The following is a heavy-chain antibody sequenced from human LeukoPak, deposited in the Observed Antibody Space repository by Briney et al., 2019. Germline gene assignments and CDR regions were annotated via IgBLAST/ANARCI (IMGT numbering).Heavy chain of an antibody. V-gene: IGHV3-21*01. Sequence: PGGSLRLSCAASGFTFSTYSMNWVRQAPGKGPEWVSSMSSSSSYKYYADSVKGRFTISRDNAKNSLYLQMNSLRAEDTAVYYCARERSGEDFDYWGQGTLVTVSS. CDR3: ARERSGEDFDY. D-gene: IGHD7-27*01. CDR1: GFTFSTYS. CDR2: MSSSSSYK. J-gene: IGHJ4*02.